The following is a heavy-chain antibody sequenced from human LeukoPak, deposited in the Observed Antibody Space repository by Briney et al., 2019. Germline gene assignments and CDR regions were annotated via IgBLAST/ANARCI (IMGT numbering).Heavy chain of an antibody. CDR2: IKQDGSEK. CDR1: GFSVSGYW. D-gene: IGHD6-13*01. J-gene: IGHJ4*02. CDR3: AREWQGGIAAAGTRIEGDY. Sequence: GGSLRLSCAVSGFSVSGYWMTWVRQAPGEGLEWVANIKQDGSEKNYVDSVKGRFTISRDNAENSLFLQMNSLRVEDTAVYYCAREWQGGIAAAGTRIEGDYWGQGTLVAVSS. V-gene: IGHV3-7*01.